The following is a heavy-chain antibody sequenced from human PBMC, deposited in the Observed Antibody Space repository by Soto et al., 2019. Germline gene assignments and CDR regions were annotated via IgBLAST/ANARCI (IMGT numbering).Heavy chain of an antibody. CDR1: GFTFSTYW. V-gene: IGHV3-74*01. D-gene: IGHD6-13*01. Sequence: EVQLVESGGGLVQPGGSLRLSCSASGFTFSTYWMHWDRQGPGKGLVWLSRINSDGSSINYYDSLKGRFTISRDNAMNTLYLQLNCLRAVVTDVYFCARGLGSTWWLDDYWGQGTLVTVSS. CDR3: ARGLGSTWWLDDY. CDR2: INSDGSSI. J-gene: IGHJ4*02.